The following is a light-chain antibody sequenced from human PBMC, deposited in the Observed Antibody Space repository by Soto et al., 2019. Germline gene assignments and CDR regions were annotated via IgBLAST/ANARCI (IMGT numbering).Light chain of an antibody. CDR1: HVISNW. Sequence: DIQMTQSPSSVSASVGDTVNITCRASHVISNWLAWYQQRAGKAPKLLLYAASRLQSGVPSRFSGSGSGPDFTLTISGLQPEDVASYYCQQANDFPYTFGQGTKLEI. J-gene: IGKJ2*01. CDR3: QQANDFPYT. V-gene: IGKV1-12*01. CDR2: AAS.